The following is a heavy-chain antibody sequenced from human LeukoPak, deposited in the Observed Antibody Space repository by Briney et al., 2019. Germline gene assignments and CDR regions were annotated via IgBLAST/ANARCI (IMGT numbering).Heavy chain of an antibody. V-gene: IGHV3-48*01. CDR1: GFTFSSNS. CDR2: ISSTGGTI. D-gene: IGHD3-22*01. Sequence: GGSLRLSCAASGFTFSSNSMNWVRQAPGKGLEWVTYISSTGGTIYYADSVKGRFTISRDNSKNTLYLQMNSLRAEDTAVYYCAKEAIDYDSSGYYDYWGQGTLVTVSS. CDR3: AKEAIDYDSSGYYDY. J-gene: IGHJ4*02.